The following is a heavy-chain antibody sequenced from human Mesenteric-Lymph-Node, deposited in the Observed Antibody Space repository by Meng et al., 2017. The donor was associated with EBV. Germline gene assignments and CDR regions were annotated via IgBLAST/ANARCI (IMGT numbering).Heavy chain of an antibody. CDR3: ARTYSSTSHFDY. V-gene: IGHV1-18*01. CDR2: IYTFNDDT. CDR1: GYIFSHYG. D-gene: IGHD6-6*01. Sequence: QVQLVQSGAEVNKPGDSVKVSCKTSGYIFSHYGIDWVRQAPGQGLEWMGWIYTFNDDTIYAESFQARVTLTTDTSTSTVYMELKSLRSDDTAVHYCARTYSSTSHFDYWGQGSLVTVSS. J-gene: IGHJ4*02.